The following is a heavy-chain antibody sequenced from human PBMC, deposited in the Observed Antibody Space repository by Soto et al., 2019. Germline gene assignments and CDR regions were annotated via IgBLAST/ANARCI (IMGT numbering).Heavy chain of an antibody. Sequence: QVQLQESGPGLVKPSETLSLTCPVSGGSISSYYWSWIRQPPGKGLEWIGYIYYSGSTNYNPSLKSRVTISVDTSKNQFSLKLSSVTAADTAVYYCARDNGMDVWGQGTTVTVSS. CDR3: ARDNGMDV. J-gene: IGHJ6*02. V-gene: IGHV4-59*01. CDR1: GGSISSYY. CDR2: IYYSGST.